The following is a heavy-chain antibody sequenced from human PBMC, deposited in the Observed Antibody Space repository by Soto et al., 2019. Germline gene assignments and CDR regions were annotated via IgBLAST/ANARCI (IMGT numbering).Heavy chain of an antibody. D-gene: IGHD5-12*01. CDR2: ISSSVSYI. Sequence: GSLRLSCAASGFTFSSYSMNWVRQAPGKGLEWVSSISSSVSYIYYADSVKGRFTISRDNAEKSLYLQMNSLRAEDSAVYYCTRDLYARDIVTTIYYWGQGTLVTVS. J-gene: IGHJ4*02. CDR3: TRDLYARDIVTTIYY. V-gene: IGHV3-21*01. CDR1: GFTFSSYS.